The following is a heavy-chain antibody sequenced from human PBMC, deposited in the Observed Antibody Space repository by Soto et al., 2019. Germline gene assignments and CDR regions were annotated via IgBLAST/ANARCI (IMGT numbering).Heavy chain of an antibody. D-gene: IGHD4-17*01. CDR3: VRDLLQSSVTWCVS. Sequence: QVQLVESGGGVVQPGRSLRLSCAASGFTFDSYGMHGVRQAPGKGLEWVAVISSDGNNKYYADSVKGRFSIYRDNFNNILLLRLSSLVVENTAVYYCVRDLLQSSVTWCVSWGQGTLVTVSS. V-gene: IGHV3-30*03. CDR2: ISSDGNNK. CDR1: GFTFDSYG. J-gene: IGHJ5*02.